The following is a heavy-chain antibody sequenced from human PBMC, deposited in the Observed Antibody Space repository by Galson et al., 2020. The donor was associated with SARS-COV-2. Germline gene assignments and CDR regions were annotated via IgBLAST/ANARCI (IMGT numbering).Heavy chain of an antibody. Sequence: ASVKVSCKASGYTFTNYYIHWVRQAPGQGLEWMGWINPKSGGTNYAQKFEGRVTMTRDTSSTTAYMELSRLRADDTAVYYCARLGYYDVLTGYIVDVWGQGTMVTVSS. CDR3: ARLGYYDVLTGYIVDV. J-gene: IGHJ6*02. CDR1: GYTFTNYY. D-gene: IGHD3-9*01. CDR2: INPKSGGT. V-gene: IGHV1-2*02.